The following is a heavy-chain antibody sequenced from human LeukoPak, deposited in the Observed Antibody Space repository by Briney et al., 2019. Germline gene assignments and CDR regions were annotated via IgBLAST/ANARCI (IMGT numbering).Heavy chain of an antibody. CDR3: VKASGSYYYEY. V-gene: IGHV3-64D*08. J-gene: IGHJ4*02. Sequence: GGSLRLSCSASGFTLSSYAFHWVRQAPGKGLEYVSAIGTDGGVTFYADSVRGRFTISRDNSKNTLYLQMTSLRAEDTAVYYCVKASGSYYYEYWGQGTLVTVSS. CDR1: GFTLSSYA. CDR2: IGTDGGVT. D-gene: IGHD1-26*01.